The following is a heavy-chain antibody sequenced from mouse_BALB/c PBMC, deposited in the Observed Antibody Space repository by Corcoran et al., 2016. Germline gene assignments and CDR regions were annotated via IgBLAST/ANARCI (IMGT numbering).Heavy chain of an antibody. J-gene: IGHJ3*01. Sequence: QIQLVQSGPELKKPGETVKISCKASGYTFTNYGMNWVKQAPGKGLKWMGWINTYTGEPTYADDFKGRFAFSLETSASTAYLQINNLKNEDTATYFCARWDYYGNYGFAYWGQGTLVTVSA. CDR1: GYTFTNYG. V-gene: IGHV9-3-1*01. CDR2: INTYTGEP. CDR3: ARWDYYGNYGFAY. D-gene: IGHD2-1*01.